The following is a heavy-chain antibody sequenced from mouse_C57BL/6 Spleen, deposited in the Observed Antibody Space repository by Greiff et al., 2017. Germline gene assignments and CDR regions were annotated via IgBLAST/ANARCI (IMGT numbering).Heavy chain of an antibody. V-gene: IGHV1-20*01. Sequence: VQLQQSGPELVKPGDSVKISCKASGYSFTGYFMNWVMQSHGKSLEWIGRINPYNGDTFYNQKFKGKATLTVDKSSSTAHMELQSMTSEDSAVYVYARGSSVVANYYAMDYWGQGTSVTVS. CDR2: INPYNGDT. CDR3: ARGSSVVANYYAMDY. CDR1: GYSFTGYF. D-gene: IGHD1-1*01. J-gene: IGHJ4*01.